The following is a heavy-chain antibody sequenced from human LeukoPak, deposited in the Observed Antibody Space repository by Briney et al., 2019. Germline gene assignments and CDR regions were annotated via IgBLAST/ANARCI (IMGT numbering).Heavy chain of an antibody. D-gene: IGHD2-15*01. CDR2: IYTSGST. V-gene: IGHV4-4*07. CDR3: ARAHCSGGSCYSDY. CDR1: GGSISSYY. Sequence: PSETLSLTCTVSGGSISSYYWSWIRQLAGKGLEWIGRIYTSGSTNYNPSLKSRVTMSVDTSKNQFSLKLSSVTAADTAVYYCARAHCSGGSCYSDYWGQGTLVTVSS. J-gene: IGHJ4*02.